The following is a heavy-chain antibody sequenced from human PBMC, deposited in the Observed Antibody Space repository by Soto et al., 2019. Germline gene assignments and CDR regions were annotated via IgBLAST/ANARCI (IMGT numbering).Heavy chain of an antibody. V-gene: IGHV1-2*04. D-gene: IGHD2-2*02. CDR3: ARGYTADLAHYYYYMDV. CDR2: INPNSGGT. Sequence: ASVKVSCKASGYTFTGYYMHWVRQAPGQGLEWMGWINPNSGGTNYAQKFQGWVSMTRDTSISTAYMELSRLRSDDTAVYYCARGYTADLAHYYYYMDVWGKGTTVTVSS. J-gene: IGHJ6*03. CDR1: GYTFTGYY.